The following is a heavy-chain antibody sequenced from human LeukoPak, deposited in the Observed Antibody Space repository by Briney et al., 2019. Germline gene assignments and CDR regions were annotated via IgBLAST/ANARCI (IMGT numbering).Heavy chain of an antibody. J-gene: IGHJ4*02. Sequence: PSETLSLTCAVYGGSFSGYYWSWIRQPPGKGLEWIGEINHSGSTNYNPSLKSRVTISVDTSKNQFSLKLSSVTAADTAVYYCARVRRYSNFPDYWGQGTLVTVSS. V-gene: IGHV4-34*01. D-gene: IGHD4-11*01. CDR1: GGSFSGYY. CDR2: INHSGST. CDR3: ARVRRYSNFPDY.